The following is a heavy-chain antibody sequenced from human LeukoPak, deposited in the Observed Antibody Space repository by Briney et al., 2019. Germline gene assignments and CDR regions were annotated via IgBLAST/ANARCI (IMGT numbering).Heavy chain of an antibody. CDR2: IYYSGST. CDR3: ARERMYYYDSSGYYSHAFDI. Sequence: SETPSLTCTVSGGSISSYYWSWIRQPPGKGLEWLGYIYYSGSTNYNPSLKSRVTISVDTSKNQFSLKLSSVTAADTAVYYCARERMYYYDSSGYYSHAFDIWGQGTMVTVSS. CDR1: GGSISSYY. D-gene: IGHD3-22*01. J-gene: IGHJ3*02. V-gene: IGHV4-59*01.